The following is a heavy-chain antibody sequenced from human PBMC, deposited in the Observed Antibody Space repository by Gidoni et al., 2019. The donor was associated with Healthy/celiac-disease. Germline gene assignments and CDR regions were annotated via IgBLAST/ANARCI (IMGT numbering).Heavy chain of an antibody. CDR3: ARAVTYYYDSSGYFGGAFDY. Sequence: QVQLKESGPGLVKPSETLSLTCAVYGYSISSGYYLGWIRQPPGQGLEWIGSIYHRGSTYSNPSLKSRVTISVDTSKNQFSLKLSSVTAADTAVYYCARAVTYYYDSSGYFGGAFDYWGQGTLVTVSS. J-gene: IGHJ4*02. V-gene: IGHV4-38-2*01. CDR1: GYSISSGYY. D-gene: IGHD3-22*01. CDR2: IYHRGST.